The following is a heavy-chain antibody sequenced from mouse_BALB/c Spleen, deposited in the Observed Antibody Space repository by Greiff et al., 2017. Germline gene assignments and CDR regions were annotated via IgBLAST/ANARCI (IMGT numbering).Heavy chain of an antibody. V-gene: IGHV2-9*02. Sequence: QVQLKESGPGLVAPSQSLSITCTVSGFSLTSYGVHWVRQPPGKGLEWLGVIWAGGSTNYNSALMSRLSISKDNSKSQVFLKMNSLQTDDTAMYYCARVSSGYVPFFAYWGQGTLVTVSA. J-gene: IGHJ3*01. D-gene: IGHD3-1*01. CDR2: IWAGGST. CDR1: GFSLTSYG. CDR3: ARVSSGYVPFFAY.